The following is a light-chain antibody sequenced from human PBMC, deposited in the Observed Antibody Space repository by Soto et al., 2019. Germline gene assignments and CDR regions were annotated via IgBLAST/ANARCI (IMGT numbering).Light chain of an antibody. CDR3: QQYNTFWT. CDR1: QSVSSN. CDR2: EAS. Sequence: MTQSPATLSVSPGESATLSCRASQSVSSNLAWYQQKPGKAPKLLIYEASSLETGVPSRFSGSGSGTEFTLTISSLQPDDFATYYCQQYNTFWTFGQGTKVDIK. V-gene: IGKV1-5*03. J-gene: IGKJ1*01.